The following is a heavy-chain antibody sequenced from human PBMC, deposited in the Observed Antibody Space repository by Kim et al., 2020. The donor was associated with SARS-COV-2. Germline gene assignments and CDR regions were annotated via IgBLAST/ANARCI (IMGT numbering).Heavy chain of an antibody. CDR2: INPNSGVT. CDR1: GYTFTGYY. D-gene: IGHD3-10*01. J-gene: IGHJ4*02. V-gene: IGHV1-2*06. Sequence: ASVKVSCKASGYTFTGYYMHWVRQAPGQGLEWMGRINPNSGVTNYAQKFQGRVTMTRDTSISTAYMELSRLRSDDTAVYYCARVRLPMVRGPHANPMDYWGQGTLVTVSS. CDR3: ARVRLPMVRGPHANPMDY.